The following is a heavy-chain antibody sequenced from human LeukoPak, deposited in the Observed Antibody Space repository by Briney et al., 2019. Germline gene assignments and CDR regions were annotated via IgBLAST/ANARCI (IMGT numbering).Heavy chain of an antibody. CDR3: IRAWDY. CDR2: INTDGSST. Sequence: PGGSLRLSCAASGFSFSTYWMHWVRQAPGKGLVWVSRINTDGSSTNYADSVKGRFTISRDNAKNTVYLQMNSLRAEDTAVYYCIRAWDYWGQGTLVTVSS. CDR1: GFSFSTYW. V-gene: IGHV3-74*01. J-gene: IGHJ4*02.